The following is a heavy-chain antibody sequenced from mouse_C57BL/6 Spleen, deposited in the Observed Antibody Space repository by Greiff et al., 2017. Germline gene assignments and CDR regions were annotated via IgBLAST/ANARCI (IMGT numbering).Heavy chain of an antibody. V-gene: IGHV1-26*01. D-gene: IGHD6-1*01. CDR3: ARLFSRGWYFDV. Sequence: VQLQQSGPELVKPGASVKISCKASGYTFTDYYMNWVKQSHGKSLEWIGDINPNNGGTSYNQKFKGKATLTVDKSSSTAYIELRILTSEDSAVYYCARLFSRGWYFDVWGTGTTVTVSS. CDR2: INPNNGGT. J-gene: IGHJ1*03. CDR1: GYTFTDYY.